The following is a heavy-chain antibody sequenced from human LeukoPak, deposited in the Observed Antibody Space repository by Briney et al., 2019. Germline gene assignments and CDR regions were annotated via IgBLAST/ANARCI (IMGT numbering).Heavy chain of an antibody. V-gene: IGHV3-21*01. CDR1: GFTFSTYS. J-gene: IGHJ6*03. Sequence: GGSLRLSCAASGFTFSTYSMNWVRQAPGKGLEWVSSISSSSSYIYYADSVKGRFTISRDNAKKSVYLQMNSLRAEDTAVYYCASEGSYCSGGSCYLPVHMGYMDVWGKGTTVTVSS. CDR3: ASEGSYCSGGSCYLPVHMGYMDV. CDR2: ISSSSSYI. D-gene: IGHD2-15*01.